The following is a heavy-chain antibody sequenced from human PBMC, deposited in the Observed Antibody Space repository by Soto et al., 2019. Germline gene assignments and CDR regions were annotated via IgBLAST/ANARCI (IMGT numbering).Heavy chain of an antibody. CDR2: ISYDGSNK. V-gene: IGHV3-30-3*01. CDR3: ARTTEGYYDSSGYYPNYYYGMDV. CDR1: GFTFSSYA. J-gene: IGHJ6*02. D-gene: IGHD3-22*01. Sequence: GGSLRLSCAASGFTFSSYAMHWVRQAPGKGLEWVAVISYDGSNKYYADSVKGRFTISRDNSKNTLYLQMNSLRAEDTAVYYCARTTEGYYDSSGYYPNYYYGMDVWGQGTTVTVSS.